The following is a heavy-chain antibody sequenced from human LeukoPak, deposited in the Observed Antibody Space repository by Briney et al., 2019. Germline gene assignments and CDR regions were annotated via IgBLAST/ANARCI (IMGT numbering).Heavy chain of an antibody. Sequence: GGSLRLSCAASAFILSKYGMHWVRQAPGKGLEWVSVISHDGSRDWSADSVKGRFTISRDDSKNTLYLQMNSLRAEDTAMYYCARAVPGLAVAGPWGHGTLVTVSS. CDR2: ISHDGSRD. CDR1: AFILSKYG. V-gene: IGHV3-33*01. D-gene: IGHD6-19*01. J-gene: IGHJ4*03. CDR3: ARAVPGLAVAGP.